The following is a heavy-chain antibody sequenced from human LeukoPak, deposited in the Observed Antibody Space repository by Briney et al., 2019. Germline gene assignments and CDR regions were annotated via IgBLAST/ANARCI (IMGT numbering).Heavy chain of an antibody. Sequence: PSETLSLTCAVYGGSFSGYYWSWIRQPPGKGLEWIGEINHSGGTNYNPSLKSRVTISVDTSKNQFSLKLSSVTAADTAVYYCARSNSHSDYWGQGTLVTVSS. CDR2: INHSGGT. V-gene: IGHV4-34*01. J-gene: IGHJ4*02. D-gene: IGHD4-23*01. CDR3: ARSNSHSDY. CDR1: GGSFSGYY.